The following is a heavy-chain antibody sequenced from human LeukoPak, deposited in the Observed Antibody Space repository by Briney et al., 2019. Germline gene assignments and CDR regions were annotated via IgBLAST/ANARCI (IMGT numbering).Heavy chain of an antibody. D-gene: IGHD7-27*01. CDR2: INPNSGDT. CDR1: GYTFTGYF. CDR3: ARDLSSTSNWELDY. J-gene: IGHJ4*02. V-gene: IGHV1-2*06. Sequence: ASVKVSCKASGYTFTGYFMHWVRQAPGQGLGWMGRINPNSGDTEYAQTFQGRVTMTRDTSISTAYMDLSRLRSDDTAVYYCARDLSSTSNWELDYWGQGTLVTVSS.